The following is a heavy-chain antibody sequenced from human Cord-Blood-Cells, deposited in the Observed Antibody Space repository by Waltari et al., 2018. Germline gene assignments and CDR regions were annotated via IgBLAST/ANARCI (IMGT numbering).Heavy chain of an antibody. D-gene: IGHD3-10*01. Sequence: EVQLVESGGGLVQPGGSLRLSCAASGCTFCSYSMDWGRQAPGKGLEWVSYSSSSSSTIYYADSVKGRFTISRDNAKNSLYLQMNSLRAEDTAVYYCARFPSRRGGAFDIWGQGTMVTVSS. CDR1: GCTFCSYS. V-gene: IGHV3-48*01. CDR3: ARFPSRRGGAFDI. CDR2: SSSSSSTI. J-gene: IGHJ3*02.